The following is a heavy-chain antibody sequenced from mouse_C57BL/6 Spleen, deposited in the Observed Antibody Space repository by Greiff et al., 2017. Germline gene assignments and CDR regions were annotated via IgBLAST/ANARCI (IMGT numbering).Heavy chain of an antibody. CDR2: IWSGGST. V-gene: IGHV2-2*01. CDR3: AKPMITTRYYAMDY. D-gene: IGHD2-4*01. Sequence: QVQLQQSGPGLVQPSQRLSITCTVSGFSLTSYGVHWVRQSPGKGLEWLGVIWSGGSTDYNAAFISRLSISKDNSKSQVFFKMNSLQADDTAIYYCAKPMITTRYYAMDYWGQGTSVTVSS. CDR1: GFSLTSYG. J-gene: IGHJ4*01.